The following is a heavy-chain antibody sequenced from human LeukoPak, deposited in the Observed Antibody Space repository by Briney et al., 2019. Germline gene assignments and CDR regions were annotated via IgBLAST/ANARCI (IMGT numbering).Heavy chain of an antibody. CDR3: ARDVGGLDGMDV. J-gene: IGHJ6*02. CDR2: IYYSGST. D-gene: IGHD3-16*01. V-gene: IGHV4-30-4*01. CDR1: GGSISSGDYY. Sequence: PSETLSLTCTVSGGSISSGDYYWSWIRQPPGKGLEWIGYIYYSGSTYYNPSLKSRVTISVDTSKNQFSLKLSSVTAADTAVYYCARDVGGLDGMDVWGQGTTVTVSS.